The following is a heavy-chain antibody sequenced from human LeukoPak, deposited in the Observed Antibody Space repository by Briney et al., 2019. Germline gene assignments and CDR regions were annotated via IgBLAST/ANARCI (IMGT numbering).Heavy chain of an antibody. Sequence: SETLSLTCTVSGGAISSGGYYWTWIRQHPGKGLEWLGYIYYSGSTYYNPSLKSRVTISVDTSKNQFSLMLSSVTAADTALYYCAKDRAGYCSGGSCYTTFDPWGQGTLVTVSS. CDR1: GGAISSGGYY. CDR2: IYYSGST. V-gene: IGHV4-31*03. J-gene: IGHJ5*02. CDR3: AKDRAGYCSGGSCYTTFDP. D-gene: IGHD2-15*01.